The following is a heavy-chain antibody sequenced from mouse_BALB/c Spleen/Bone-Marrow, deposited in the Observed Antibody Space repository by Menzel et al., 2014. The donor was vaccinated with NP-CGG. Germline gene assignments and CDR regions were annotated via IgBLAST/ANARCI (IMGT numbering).Heavy chain of an antibody. V-gene: IGHV1-4*02. Sequence: VQLQQSAAELARPGASVKLSCKASGYIFTSHTIQWIKRRPGQGLEWIGYINPSIGYTEYNQKFKDKTTLTADTSSSTTYMQLSSLTSEDSAVYYCAREGTYYAYFDYWGQGTTLTVSS. D-gene: IGHD1-1*01. CDR1: GYIFTSHT. J-gene: IGHJ2*01. CDR3: AREGTYYAYFDY. CDR2: INPSIGYT.